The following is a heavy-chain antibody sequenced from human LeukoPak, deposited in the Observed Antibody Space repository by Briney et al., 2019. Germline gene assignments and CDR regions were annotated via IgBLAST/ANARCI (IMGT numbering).Heavy chain of an antibody. CDR1: GYSFSNYY. Sequence: GESLKISCKGSGYSFSNYYIDWVRQMPRKDLEWMGVMYPGGSDIRYSPSFQGQVTISADKSIDTAYLQWSTLKASDSAMYYCASRTGSYYPFDSWGQGTLVTVSS. J-gene: IGHJ4*02. V-gene: IGHV5-51*01. CDR2: MYPGGSDI. D-gene: IGHD1-26*01. CDR3: ASRTGSYYPFDS.